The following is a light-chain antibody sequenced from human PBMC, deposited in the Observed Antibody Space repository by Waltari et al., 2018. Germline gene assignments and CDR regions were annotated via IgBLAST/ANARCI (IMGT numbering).Light chain of an antibody. CDR3: QQYGTSPGT. J-gene: IGKJ1*01. CDR1: QTVSSSY. CDR2: GAT. Sequence: EIVLTQSPGTLSLSPGDRATLSCRASQTVSSSYLAWYQQKPGQPPRLLIYGATSRATGIPDRFRGSGSGTDFTLTSSRLEREDFAVYHCQQYGTSPGTFGQGTKVEIK. V-gene: IGKV3-20*01.